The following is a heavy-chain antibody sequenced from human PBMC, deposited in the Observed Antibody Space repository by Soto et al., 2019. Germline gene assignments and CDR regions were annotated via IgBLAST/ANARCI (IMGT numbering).Heavy chain of an antibody. Sequence: HPGGSLRLSCAASGFTFSSYWMSWVRQAPGKGLEWVANIKQDGSEKYYVDSVKGRFTISRDNAKNSLYLQMNSLRAEDTAVYYCARESTTFVLLGVLPRFIAPATFDYWGQGTLVTVS. CDR1: GFTFSSYW. V-gene: IGHV3-7*04. J-gene: IGHJ4*02. D-gene: IGHD3-10*02. CDR2: IKQDGSEK. CDR3: ARESTTFVLLGVLPRFIAPATFDY.